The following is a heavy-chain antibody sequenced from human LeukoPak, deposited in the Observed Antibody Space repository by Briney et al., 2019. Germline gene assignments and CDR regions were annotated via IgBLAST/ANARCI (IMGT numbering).Heavy chain of an antibody. V-gene: IGHV3-23*01. D-gene: IGHD6-19*01. CDR1: GFTVSSDY. CDR2: ISDSGSST. Sequence: GGSLRLSCAASGFTVSSDYMSWVRQAPGKGLEWVSVISDSGSSTYYADSVKGRFTISRDNFRNTLFLQMNSLRAEDTAVYFCAKDARRTSGWYFFDYWGQGTLVTVSS. CDR3: AKDARRTSGWYFFDY. J-gene: IGHJ4*02.